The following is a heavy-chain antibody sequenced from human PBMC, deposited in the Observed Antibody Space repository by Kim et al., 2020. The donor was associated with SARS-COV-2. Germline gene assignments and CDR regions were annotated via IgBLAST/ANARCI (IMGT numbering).Heavy chain of an antibody. D-gene: IGHD3-16*01. CDR1: GFTFSDYA. Sequence: GGSLRLSCAASGFTFSDYAINWVRQFPGKGLEWVSTIDTNADRNYYGCSVKGRFTISSDTTKTTLFLQINRLRVDDAAIYYCVLSLAAQSDYWGQGTLVT. CDR2: IDTNADRN. J-gene: IGHJ4*02. CDR3: VLSLAAQSDY. V-gene: IGHV3-23*05.